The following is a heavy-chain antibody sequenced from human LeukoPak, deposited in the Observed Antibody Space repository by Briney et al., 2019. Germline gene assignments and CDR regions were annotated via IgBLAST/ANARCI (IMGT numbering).Heavy chain of an antibody. Sequence: GGSLRLSCGASELAFKNVWMSWVRQAPGKGLEWVGRISSKSDGGTTDYAAPVKGRFTISRDDSTNTLSLQMTSLKAEDTALYFCITEPHDYGDFTFGYWGQGTLVTVSS. V-gene: IGHV3-15*01. D-gene: IGHD4-17*01. J-gene: IGHJ4*02. CDR2: ISSKSDGGTT. CDR1: ELAFKNVW. CDR3: ITEPHDYGDFTFGY.